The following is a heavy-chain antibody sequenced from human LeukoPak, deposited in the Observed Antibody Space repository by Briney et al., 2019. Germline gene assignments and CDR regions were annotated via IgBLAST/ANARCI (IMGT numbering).Heavy chain of an antibody. D-gene: IGHD3-10*01. Sequence: GGSLRLSCAASGFTFSNYAMSWVRQAPGKGLEWVSSISSSSSYIYYADSVKGRFTISRDNAKNSLHLQMNSLRAEDTAVYYCARKLWFGEPCCYFDYWGQGTLVTVSS. J-gene: IGHJ4*02. V-gene: IGHV3-21*01. CDR3: ARKLWFGEPCCYFDY. CDR2: ISSSSSYI. CDR1: GFTFSNYA.